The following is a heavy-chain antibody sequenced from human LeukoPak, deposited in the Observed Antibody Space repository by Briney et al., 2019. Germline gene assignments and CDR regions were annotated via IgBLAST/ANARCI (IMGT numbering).Heavy chain of an antibody. J-gene: IGHJ5*02. CDR3: ARPWSGSFRFDP. V-gene: IGHV4-38-2*02. Sequence: PSETLSLTCTVSGYSISSGYYWGWIRQPPGKGLEWIGSIYHSGRTYYNPSLKSRVTISVDTSKNQFSLKLSSVTAADTAVYYCARPWSGSFRFDPWGQGTLVTVSS. CDR2: IYHSGRT. CDR1: GYSISSGYY. D-gene: IGHD1-26*01.